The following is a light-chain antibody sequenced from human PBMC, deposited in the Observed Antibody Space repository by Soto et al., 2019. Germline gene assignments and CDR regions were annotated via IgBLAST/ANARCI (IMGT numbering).Light chain of an antibody. CDR2: CNSDGSH. Sequence: QPVLTQSPSASASLGASVKLTCTLSSGHNSYAITWHQQQPGKGPRYLMKCNSDGSHTKGDGIPDRFSGSSSGAERYLTISSLQSEDEADYYCQTWGTGVVFGGGTKLTVL. CDR3: QTWGTGVV. J-gene: IGLJ2*01. V-gene: IGLV4-69*01. CDR1: SGHNSYA.